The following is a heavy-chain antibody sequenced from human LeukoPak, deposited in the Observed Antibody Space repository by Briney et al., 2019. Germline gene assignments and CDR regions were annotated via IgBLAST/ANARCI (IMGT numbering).Heavy chain of an antibody. Sequence: GGSLRLSCAASGFTFDDYAMHWVRQAPGKGLEWVSGISWNSGSIGYADSVKGRFTISRDNAKNSLYLQMYSLRAEDTALYYCAKSYYYGSGSYYLFDYWGQGTLVTVSS. D-gene: IGHD3-10*01. CDR3: AKSYYYGSGSYYLFDY. CDR1: GFTFDDYA. V-gene: IGHV3-9*01. CDR2: ISWNSGSI. J-gene: IGHJ4*02.